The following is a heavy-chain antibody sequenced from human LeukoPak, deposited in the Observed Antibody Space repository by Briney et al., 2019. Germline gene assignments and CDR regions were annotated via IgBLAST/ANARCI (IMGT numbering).Heavy chain of an antibody. CDR3: ASPGGGRWLLYYYFDY. Sequence: SETLSLTCTVSGFSITTDGYYWSWIRQHPGKGLEWIGYMYYNGNTYYNPSLKSRITISADRSKNQFSLKLSSVTAADTAVYYCASPGGGRWLLYYYFDYWGQGTLVTVSS. CDR2: MYYNGNT. V-gene: IGHV4-31*03. CDR1: GFSITTDGYY. D-gene: IGHD3-3*01. J-gene: IGHJ4*02.